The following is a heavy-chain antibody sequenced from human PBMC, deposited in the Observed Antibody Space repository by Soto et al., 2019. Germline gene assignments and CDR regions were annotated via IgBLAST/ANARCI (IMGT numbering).Heavy chain of an antibody. CDR2: ISSSSSYI. CDR3: AKGTSRYYYYNIDV. J-gene: IGHJ6*03. D-gene: IGHD3-9*01. Sequence: GGSLRLSCAASGFTFSSYSMNWVRQAPGKGLEWVSSISSSSSYIYYADSVKGRFTISRDNAKNSLYLQMNSLKPEDTAVYYCAKGTSRYYYYNIDVWGTGTTVTVSS. CDR1: GFTFSSYS. V-gene: IGHV3-21*04.